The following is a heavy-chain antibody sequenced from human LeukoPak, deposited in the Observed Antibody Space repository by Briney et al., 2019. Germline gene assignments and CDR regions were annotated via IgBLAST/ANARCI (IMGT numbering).Heavy chain of an antibody. Sequence: SGTLSLTCTVSGGSISSYYWSWIRQPPGKGLEWIGYIYYSGSTKYNPSLKSRVTISVDTSKNQFSLRLSSVTAADTAVYYCARDWGVSARPGYMDVWGKGTTVTVSS. CDR3: ARDWGVSARPGYMDV. CDR2: IYYSGST. V-gene: IGHV4-59*01. J-gene: IGHJ6*03. CDR1: GGSISSYY. D-gene: IGHD6-6*01.